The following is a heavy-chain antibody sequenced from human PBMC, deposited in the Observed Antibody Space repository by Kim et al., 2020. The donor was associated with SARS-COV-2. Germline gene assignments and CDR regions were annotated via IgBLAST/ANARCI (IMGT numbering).Heavy chain of an antibody. CDR1: GYTFTGYY. V-gene: IGHV1-2*02. J-gene: IGHJ4*02. CDR3: ARDQGPHAWELPELVFDY. D-gene: IGHD1-26*01. Sequence: ASVKVSCKASGYTFTGYYMHWVRQAPGQGLEWMGWINPNSGGTNYAQKFQGRVTMTRDTSISTAYMELSRLRSDDTAVYYCARDQGPHAWELPELVFDYWGQGTLVTVSS. CDR2: INPNSGGT.